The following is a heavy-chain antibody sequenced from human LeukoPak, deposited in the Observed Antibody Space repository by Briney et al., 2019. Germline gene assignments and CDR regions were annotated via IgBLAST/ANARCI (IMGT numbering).Heavy chain of an antibody. J-gene: IGHJ5*02. Sequence: GGSLRLSCAASGLSFSSYAMTWVRPAPGKGLEWVSSIVGSGAGTFYAASVKGRFTITRDNSKSTMYLQMNSLRADDTAVYYCAKGKAHDNLDWFDPWGQGNLVTVSS. V-gene: IGHV3-23*01. CDR3: AKGKAHDNLDWFDP. CDR2: IVGSGAGT. CDR1: GLSFSSYA. D-gene: IGHD1-14*01.